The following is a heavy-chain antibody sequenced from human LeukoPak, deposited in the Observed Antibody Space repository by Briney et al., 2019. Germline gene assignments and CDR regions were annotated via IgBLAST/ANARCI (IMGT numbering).Heavy chain of an antibody. V-gene: IGHV4-4*07. Sequence: PSETLSLTCTVSGGSISSYYWSWIRQPTGKGLEWIGRIYTSGSTNYNPSLKSRVTMSVDTSKNQFSLKLSSVTAADTAVYYCARCKQQLVRDYYYGMDVWGQGTTVTVSS. CDR2: IYTSGST. D-gene: IGHD6-13*01. CDR1: GGSISSYY. J-gene: IGHJ6*02. CDR3: ARCKQQLVRDYYYGMDV.